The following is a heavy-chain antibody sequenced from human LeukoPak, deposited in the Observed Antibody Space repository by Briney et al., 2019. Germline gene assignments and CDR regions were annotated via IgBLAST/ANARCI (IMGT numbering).Heavy chain of an antibody. CDR1: GFTFSSYW. Sequence: GGSLRLSCAASGFTFSSYWMSWVRQAPGKGLEWVANIKQDGSEKYYVDSVKGRFTISRDNAKNSLYLQMNSVRAEDTAVYYCARDTQGVLLWFGELLHYYYGMDVWGQGTTVTVSS. J-gene: IGHJ6*02. CDR2: IKQDGSEK. CDR3: ARDTQGVLLWFGELLHYYYGMDV. D-gene: IGHD3-10*01. V-gene: IGHV3-7*01.